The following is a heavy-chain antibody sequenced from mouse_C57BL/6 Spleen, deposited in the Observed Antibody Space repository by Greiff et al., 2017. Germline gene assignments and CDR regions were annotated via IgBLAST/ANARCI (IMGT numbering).Heavy chain of an antibody. D-gene: IGHD4-1*01. CDR3: ARSGNWASYYFDY. CDR2: INPSSGYT. Sequence: VKLQESGAELAKPGASVKLSCKASGYTFTSYWMHWVKQRPGQGLEWIGYINPSSGYTKYNQKFKDKATLTADKSFSTAYMQLSSLTYEDSAVYYCARSGNWASYYFDYWGQGTTLTVSS. J-gene: IGHJ2*01. CDR1: GYTFTSYW. V-gene: IGHV1-7*01.